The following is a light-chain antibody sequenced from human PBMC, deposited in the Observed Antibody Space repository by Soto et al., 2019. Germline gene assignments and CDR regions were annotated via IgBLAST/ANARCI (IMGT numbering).Light chain of an antibody. CDR2: KAS. Sequence: DIQMTQSPSTLSASVGDRVTITCRASQTINDWLAWYQLKPGKAPKLLIYKASSLESGVPSRFSGSGSGTEFTLTISSLQPDDFATYYCQQYNSYWTFGQGTKVDIK. J-gene: IGKJ1*01. V-gene: IGKV1-5*03. CDR3: QQYNSYWT. CDR1: QTINDW.